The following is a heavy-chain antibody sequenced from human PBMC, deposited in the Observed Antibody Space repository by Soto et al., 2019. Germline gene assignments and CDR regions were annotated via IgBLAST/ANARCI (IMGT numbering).Heavy chain of an antibody. CDR1: GFTFSSYA. V-gene: IGHV3-23*01. D-gene: IGHD6-19*01. Sequence: GGSLRLSCAASGFTFSSYAMSWVRQAPGKGLKWVSAISGSGGSTYYADSVKGRFTISRDNSKNTLYLQMNSLRAEDTAVYYCASPPRGSSGSQTYFDYWGQGTLVTVSS. CDR3: ASPPRGSSGSQTYFDY. J-gene: IGHJ4*02. CDR2: ISGSGGST.